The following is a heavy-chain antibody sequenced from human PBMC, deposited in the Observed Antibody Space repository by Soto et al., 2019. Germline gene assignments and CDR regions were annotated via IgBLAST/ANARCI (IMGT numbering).Heavy chain of an antibody. V-gene: IGHV3-23*01. CDR2: ISGSGGST. CDR3: TSSISYASSGYYGPYYFDY. CDR1: GFTFSSYA. J-gene: IGHJ4*02. Sequence: SGFTFSSYAMSWVRQAPGKGLDWVSAISGSGGSTYYADSVMGRFTMSRDNAKNSLYLQMNSLRAEHTAVYYCTSSISYASSGYYGPYYFDYWGQGTLVTVSS. D-gene: IGHD3-22*01.